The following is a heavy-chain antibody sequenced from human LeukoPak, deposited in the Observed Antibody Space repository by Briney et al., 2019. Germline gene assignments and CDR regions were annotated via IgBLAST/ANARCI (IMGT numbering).Heavy chain of an antibody. V-gene: IGHV4-59*01. Sequence: SETLSLTCTVSGDSISSYYCSWIRQPPGKGLEWIGYVYYSGSTEYNPSLRSRVTISLEMSKHQFSLNLTSVTAADTAVYYCASNAGTVFDYWGQGALVTVSS. CDR1: GDSISSYY. CDR3: ASNAGTVFDY. D-gene: IGHD1-26*01. CDR2: VYYSGST. J-gene: IGHJ4*02.